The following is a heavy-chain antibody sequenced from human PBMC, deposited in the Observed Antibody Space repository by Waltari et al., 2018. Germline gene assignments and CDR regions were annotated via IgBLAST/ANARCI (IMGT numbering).Heavy chain of an antibody. CDR1: GFTFSSYA. D-gene: IGHD2-2*01. J-gene: IGHJ4*02. CDR3: AKDTPEHCSSTSCYDY. Sequence: EVQLVESGGGLVQPGGSLRLSCAASGFTFSSYAMSWVRQAPGKGLEWVSAISGSGGSTYYADSVKGRFTISRDNSKTTLYLQMNSLRAEDTAVYYCAKDTPEHCSSTSCYDYWGQGTLVTVSS. V-gene: IGHV3-23*04. CDR2: ISGSGGST.